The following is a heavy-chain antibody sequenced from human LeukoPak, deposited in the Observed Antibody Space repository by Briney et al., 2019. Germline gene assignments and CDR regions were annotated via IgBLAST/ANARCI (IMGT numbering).Heavy chain of an antibody. CDR1: GGSISGYY. Sequence: SETLSLTCTVSGGSISGYYWSWIRQPPGKGPEWIGYIYYSGSTNYNPSLKSRVTISVDTSKNQFSLKMNSVTAADTAVYYCARLASSGWSHCDYWGQGTLVTVSS. CDR3: ARLASSGWSHCDY. CDR2: IYYSGST. J-gene: IGHJ4*02. D-gene: IGHD6-19*01. V-gene: IGHV4-59*08.